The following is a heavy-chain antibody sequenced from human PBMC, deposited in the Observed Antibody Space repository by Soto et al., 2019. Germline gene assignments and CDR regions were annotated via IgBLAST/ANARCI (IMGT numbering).Heavy chain of an antibody. Sequence: EVQLVESGGGLVQPGGSLKLSCAASGFTLSGFDLHWVRQASGEGLEWIGRIKTKVESYATEYAAAVKGRLSISRDDSKNTAYLEMNSLETEDTAIYYGTRRHCSGGGCYSDFDFWGQGSLVTVSS. V-gene: IGHV3-73*01. CDR2: IKTKVESYAT. CDR3: TRRHCSGGGCYSDFDF. J-gene: IGHJ4*02. CDR1: GFTLSGFD. D-gene: IGHD2-15*01.